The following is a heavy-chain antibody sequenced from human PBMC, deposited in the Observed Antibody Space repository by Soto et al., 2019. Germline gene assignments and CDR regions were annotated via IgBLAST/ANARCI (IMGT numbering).Heavy chain of an antibody. J-gene: IGHJ4*02. Sequence: GASVKVSCKASGGTFSSYAISWVRQAPGQGLEWMGGIIPIFGTANYAQKFQGRVTITADESTSTAYMELSSLRSEDTAVYYCASSVLVAGTPSFYYFDYWGQGTLVTVSS. CDR2: IIPIFGTA. CDR3: ASSVLVAGTPSFYYFDY. V-gene: IGHV1-69*13. D-gene: IGHD6-19*01. CDR1: GGTFSSYA.